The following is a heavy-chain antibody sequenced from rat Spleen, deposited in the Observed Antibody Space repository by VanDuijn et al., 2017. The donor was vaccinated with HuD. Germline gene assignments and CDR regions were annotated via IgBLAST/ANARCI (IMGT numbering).Heavy chain of an antibody. CDR3: TIGSHYHDVPYYYEY. Sequence: EVQLVESDGGLVQPGRSQKLSCAASGFTFSNYCMTWVRQAPTKSLDWVASISTTGGGTYFRDSVKGRFTISRDNAKSTLYLQMDSLRSEDTATYYCTIGSHYHDVPYYYEYWGQGVMVTVSA. V-gene: IGHV5-27*01. J-gene: IGHJ2*01. CDR2: ISTTGGGT. D-gene: IGHD1-12*02. CDR1: GFTFSNYC.